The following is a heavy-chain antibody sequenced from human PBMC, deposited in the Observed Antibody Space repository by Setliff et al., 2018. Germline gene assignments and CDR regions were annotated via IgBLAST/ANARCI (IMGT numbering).Heavy chain of an antibody. J-gene: IGHJ6*03. CDR3: AREVVVVKSAINYYYYMDV. V-gene: IGHV1-69*05. Sequence: SVKVSCKASGGTFRSYGISWVRQAPGQGLEWMGGIIPNFGTTSYAQKFQGRVTITTDESTNTAYMELSSLRSDDTAVFYCAREVVVVKSAINYYYYMDVWGKGTTVTASS. CDR2: IIPNFGTT. CDR1: GGTFRSYG. D-gene: IGHD2-2*01.